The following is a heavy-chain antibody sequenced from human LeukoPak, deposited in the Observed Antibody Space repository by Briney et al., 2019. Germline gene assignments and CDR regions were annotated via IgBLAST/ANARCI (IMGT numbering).Heavy chain of an antibody. CDR1: GGSFSGYY. V-gene: IGHV4-34*01. CDR2: INHSEST. J-gene: IGHJ4*02. Sequence: SETLSLTCAVYGGSFSGYYWSWIRQPPGKGLEWIGEINHSESTNYNPSLKSRVTISVDTSKNQFSLKLSSVTAADTAVYYCARDVLLWFGELPFANWGQGTLVTVSS. D-gene: IGHD3-10*01. CDR3: ARDVLLWFGELPFAN.